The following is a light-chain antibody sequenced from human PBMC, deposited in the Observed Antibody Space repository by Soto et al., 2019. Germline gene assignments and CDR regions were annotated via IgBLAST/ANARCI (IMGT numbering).Light chain of an antibody. CDR3: QQYGSWT. J-gene: IGKJ5*01. CDR2: GAS. Sequence: EIVLTQSPGTLSLSPGERATPSCRASQSVSSSYLAWYQQKLGQAPRLLIYGASSRATGIPDRFSGSGSGTDFTLTISRLEPEDFAVYYCQQYGSWTFGQGTRLEI. CDR1: QSVSSSY. V-gene: IGKV3-20*01.